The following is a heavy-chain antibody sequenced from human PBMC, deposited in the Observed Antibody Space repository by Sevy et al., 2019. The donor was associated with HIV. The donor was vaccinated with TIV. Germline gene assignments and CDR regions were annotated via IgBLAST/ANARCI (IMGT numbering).Heavy chain of an antibody. V-gene: IGHV3-74*01. Sequence: GSLRLSCAASGFTFSSYWMHWVRQAPGKGLVWVSRINSDGSSTSYADSVKGRFTISRDNAKNTLYLQMNSLRAEDTAVYYCARVKDYYESSGYYGAGAFDIWGQGTMVTVSS. CDR1: GFTFSSYW. D-gene: IGHD3-22*01. J-gene: IGHJ3*02. CDR2: INSDGSST. CDR3: ARVKDYYESSGYYGAGAFDI.